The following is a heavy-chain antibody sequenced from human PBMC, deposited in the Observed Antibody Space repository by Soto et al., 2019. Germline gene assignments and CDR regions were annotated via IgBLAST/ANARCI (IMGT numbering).Heavy chain of an antibody. CDR1: GGSISSSNW. V-gene: IGHV4-4*02. J-gene: IGHJ6*02. CDR2: IYHSGST. CDR3: ARVPYYFDSSGYPGYGVDV. D-gene: IGHD3-22*01. Sequence: SETLSLTCGISGGSISSSNWWTWVRQPPGNGLEWIGEIYHSGSTNYNPSLQSRVTILIDKSKNQFSLTLTFVTAADTAVYYCARVPYYFDSSGYPGYGVDVWGQGTKGTGSS.